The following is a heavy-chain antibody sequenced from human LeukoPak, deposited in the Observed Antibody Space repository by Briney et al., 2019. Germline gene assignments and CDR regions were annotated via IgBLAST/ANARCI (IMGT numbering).Heavy chain of an antibody. CDR2: ISYDGSNK. V-gene: IGHV3-30*04. CDR3: ARDREQQLASLYDY. J-gene: IGHJ4*02. Sequence: GGSLRLSCAASGFTFSSYAMHWVRQAPGKGLEWVAVISYDGSNKYYADSVKGRFTISRDNSKNTLYLQMNSLRAEDTAVYYCARDREQQLASLYDYWGQGTLVTVSS. CDR1: GFTFSSYA. D-gene: IGHD6-13*01.